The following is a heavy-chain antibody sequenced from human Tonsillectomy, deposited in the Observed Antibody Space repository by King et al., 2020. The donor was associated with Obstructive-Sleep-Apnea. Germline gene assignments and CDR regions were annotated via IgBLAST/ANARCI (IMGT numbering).Heavy chain of an antibody. CDR3: SGDPRTLDF. Sequence: VQLVESGGGLVKPGGSLRLSCVASGFTFSSSYMSWIRRAPGKGLESISYISGSSRDTNYADSVRGRFTVSRDNAKNSLYLQMNSLRAEDTAVYYCSGDPRTLDFWGRGTLVTVSS. V-gene: IGHV3-11*06. D-gene: IGHD1-14*01. CDR1: GFTFSSSY. J-gene: IGHJ2*01. CDR2: ISGSSRDT.